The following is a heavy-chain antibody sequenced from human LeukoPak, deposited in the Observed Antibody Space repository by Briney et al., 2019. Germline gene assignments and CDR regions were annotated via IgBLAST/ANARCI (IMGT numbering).Heavy chain of an antibody. CDR2: IIPILGMA. Sequence: GASVKVSCKASGYTFTGYYMHWVRQAPGQGLEWMGRIIPILGMANYAQKFQGRVTITADKSTSTAYMELSSLRSEDTAVYYCASGPLKEKFRNDAFDIWGQGTMVTVSS. CDR3: ASGPLKEKFRNDAFDI. D-gene: IGHD2-21*01. CDR1: GYTFTGYY. V-gene: IGHV1-69*02. J-gene: IGHJ3*02.